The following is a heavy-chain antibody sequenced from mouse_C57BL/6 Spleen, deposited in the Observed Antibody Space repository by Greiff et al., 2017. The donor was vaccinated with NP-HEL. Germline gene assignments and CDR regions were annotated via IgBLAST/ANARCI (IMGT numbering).Heavy chain of an antibody. J-gene: IGHJ2*01. CDR3: AKGRLLPLYFDY. D-gene: IGHD2-3*01. Sequence: VKLQQPGAELVMPGASVKLSCKASGYTFTSYWMHWVKQRPGQGLEWIGVIDPSDSYTNYNQKFKGKSTLTVDKSSSTAYMQLSSLTSEDSAVYYCAKGRLLPLYFDYWGQGTTLTVSS. V-gene: IGHV1-69*01. CDR2: IDPSDSYT. CDR1: GYTFTSYW.